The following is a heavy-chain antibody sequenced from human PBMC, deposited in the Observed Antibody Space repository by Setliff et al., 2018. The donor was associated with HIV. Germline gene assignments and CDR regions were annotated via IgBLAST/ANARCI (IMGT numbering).Heavy chain of an antibody. J-gene: IGHJ6*03. CDR3: ARDGTTLLAAMDV. Sequence: GSLRLSCAASGFTFSSYSMNWVRQAPGKGLEWVSYISSSSSSTIYYADSVKGRFTISRDNAQNSLYLQMNNLRVEDTAVYYCARDGTTLLAAMDVWGKGTTVTVSS. D-gene: IGHD1-7*01. CDR2: ISSSSSSTI. V-gene: IGHV3-48*04. CDR1: GFTFSSYS.